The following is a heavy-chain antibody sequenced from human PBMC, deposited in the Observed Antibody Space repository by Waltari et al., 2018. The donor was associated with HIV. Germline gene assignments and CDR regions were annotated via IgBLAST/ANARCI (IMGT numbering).Heavy chain of an antibody. Sequence: EVQLVESGGGLVNSGESLRLSCAASGYPFRPFTFNWVRQAPGKGLEWVAYISSGSNFMYDADSVKGRFTISRDNAKNSVYLQMNSLRAEDTAQYYCARSITVAGTRGLGMDVWGQGTTVTVSS. CDR2: ISSGSNFM. CDR3: ARSITVAGTRGLGMDV. V-gene: IGHV3-21*01. D-gene: IGHD6-19*01. J-gene: IGHJ6*02. CDR1: GYPFRPFT.